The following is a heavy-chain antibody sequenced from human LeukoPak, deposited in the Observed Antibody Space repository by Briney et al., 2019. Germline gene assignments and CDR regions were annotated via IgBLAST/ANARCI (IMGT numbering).Heavy chain of an antibody. CDR2: ISTSGGTT. CDR1: GFTFSDSY. V-gene: IGHV3-11*01. CDR3: ARDFGGYEDY. D-gene: IGHD5-12*01. Sequence: GGSLRLSCAASGFTFSDSYMTWIRQAPGKGLEWISYISTSGGTTYCADSLKGRLTISRDNAKNSLYLQMNSLRVEDTAVYYCARDFGGYEDYWGQGTLVTVSS. J-gene: IGHJ4*02.